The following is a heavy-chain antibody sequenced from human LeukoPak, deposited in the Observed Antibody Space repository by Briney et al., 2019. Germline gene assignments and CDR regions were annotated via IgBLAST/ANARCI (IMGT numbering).Heavy chain of an antibody. CDR1: GLTLSNVW. V-gene: IGHV3-15*07. CDR2: IGSRGDGGTT. D-gene: IGHD2-15*01. Sequence: GGSLRLSCAVSGLTLSNVWMNWVRQAPGKGLEWVGRIGSRGDGGTTDFAAPVKGRFTISRDDSKNTLYLQMNSLTSEDIAVYYCSQGSAQYFDYWGQGTLVTVSS. CDR3: SQGSAQYFDY. J-gene: IGHJ4*02.